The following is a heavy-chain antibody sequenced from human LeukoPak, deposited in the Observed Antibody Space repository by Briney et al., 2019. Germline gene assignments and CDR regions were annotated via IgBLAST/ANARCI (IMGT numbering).Heavy chain of an antibody. CDR3: ARGGEGMIVVVITAPLGMDV. Sequence: GGSLRLSCAASGFTFSSYAMHWVRQAPGKGLEWVAVISFDGSNEYYADSVKGRFTISRDNSKNTLYLQMNSLRAEDTALYYCARGGEGMIVVVITAPLGMDVWGQGTTVTVSS. V-gene: IGHV3-30*04. D-gene: IGHD3-22*01. CDR2: ISFDGSNE. J-gene: IGHJ6*02. CDR1: GFTFSSYA.